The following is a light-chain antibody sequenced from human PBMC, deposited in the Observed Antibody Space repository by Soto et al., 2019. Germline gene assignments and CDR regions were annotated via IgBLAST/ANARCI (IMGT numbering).Light chain of an antibody. CDR3: QQRSNWPRT. Sequence: EIVMTQYTASLSVSPGERATLSCRASQSVSSYLAWYQQKPGQAPRLLIYDASNRATGIPARFSGSGSGTDFTLTISSLEPEDFAVYYCQQRSNWPRTFGQGTKVDIK. CDR2: DAS. CDR1: QSVSSY. V-gene: IGKV3-11*01. J-gene: IGKJ1*01.